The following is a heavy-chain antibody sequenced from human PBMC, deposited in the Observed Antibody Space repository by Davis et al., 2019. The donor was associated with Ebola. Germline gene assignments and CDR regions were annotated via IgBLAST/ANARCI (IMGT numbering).Heavy chain of an antibody. CDR3: AEIYWVRYGMDV. J-gene: IGHJ6*02. D-gene: IGHD2-8*02. Sequence: GGSLRLSCVASGFTFSGYAMHWVRQAPGKGLEWVAVISYDGSNKYYADSVKGRFTISRDNSQNTLSLRMNSLRAEDTAVYYCAEIYWVRYGMDVWGQGTTVTVSS. V-gene: IGHV3-30*04. CDR1: GFTFSGYA. CDR2: ISYDGSNK.